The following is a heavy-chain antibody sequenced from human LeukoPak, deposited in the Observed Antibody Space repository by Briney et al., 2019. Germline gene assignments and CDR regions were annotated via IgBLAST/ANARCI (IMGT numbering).Heavy chain of an antibody. Sequence: PGGSLRLSCAASGFTFSSYWMHWVRQAPGKGLVWVSHINSDGSSTTYADSVKGRFTISRDNAKNSLYPQMNSLRAEDTAVYYCARDPDGGNSDHFDYWGQGTLVTVSS. V-gene: IGHV3-74*01. CDR2: INSDGSST. CDR1: GFTFSSYW. D-gene: IGHD4-23*01. CDR3: ARDPDGGNSDHFDY. J-gene: IGHJ4*02.